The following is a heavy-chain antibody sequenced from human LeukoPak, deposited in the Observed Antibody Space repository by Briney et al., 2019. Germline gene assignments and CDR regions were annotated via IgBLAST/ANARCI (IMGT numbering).Heavy chain of an antibody. Sequence: ASVKVSCKASGRTFTGHYIHWVRQAPGQGLEWMGRIDPNSGGTNHAQKFQGRVTITRDTPISTAYMELSRLTSDDTAVYYCASRRDSGSFGADYWGQGTLVTVSS. V-gene: IGHV1-2*06. D-gene: IGHD1-26*01. CDR1: GRTFTGHY. CDR3: ASRRDSGSFGADY. J-gene: IGHJ4*02. CDR2: IDPNSGGT.